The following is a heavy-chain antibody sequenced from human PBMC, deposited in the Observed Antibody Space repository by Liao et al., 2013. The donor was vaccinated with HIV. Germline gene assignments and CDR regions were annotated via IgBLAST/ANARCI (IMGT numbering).Heavy chain of an antibody. D-gene: IGHD3-3*01. CDR2: IYYSVST. V-gene: IGHV4-39*07. CDR1: GDSISSSSPY. J-gene: IGHJ3*02. CDR3: ARVSIFGIIINAFDI. Sequence: QLQLQESGPGLVKPSETLSLTCTVSGDSISSSSPYWSWIRQPPGKGLEWIGYIYYSVSTYYNPSLKSRVTISVDTSKNHFSLKLNSVTAADTAIYYCARVSIFGIIINAFDIWGQGTMVTVSS.